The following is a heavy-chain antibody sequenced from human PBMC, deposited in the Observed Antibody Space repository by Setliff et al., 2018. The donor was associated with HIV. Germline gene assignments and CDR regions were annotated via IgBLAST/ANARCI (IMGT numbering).Heavy chain of an antibody. CDR1: GYTFTSYY. J-gene: IGHJ4*02. CDR3: VKEYHTEVTDTRVANYFDY. D-gene: IGHD4-4*01. V-gene: IGHV1-46*01. CDR2: TNPSGGST. Sequence: ASVKVSCKASGYTFTSYYMHWVRQAPGQGLEWMGITNPSGGSTSYAQKFQDRVTMISDTSTSTVYMELRSLRSEDTAIYYCVKEYHTEVTDTRVANYFDYWGQGTLVTVSS.